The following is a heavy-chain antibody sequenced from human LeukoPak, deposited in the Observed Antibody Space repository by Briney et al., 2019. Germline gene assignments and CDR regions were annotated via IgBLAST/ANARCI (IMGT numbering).Heavy chain of an antibody. CDR1: GFPFSTYA. Sequence: GGSLSLPCAAPGFPFSTYAMGWFRQAPGKGLRWVSAISGSGGSTYYADSVKGRFTISRDNSKNTLYLQMNSLRAEDTAVYYCAKGLHYGMDVWGQGTTVTVSS. CDR2: ISGSGGST. D-gene: IGHD3-16*01. V-gene: IGHV3-23*01. J-gene: IGHJ6*02. CDR3: AKGLHYGMDV.